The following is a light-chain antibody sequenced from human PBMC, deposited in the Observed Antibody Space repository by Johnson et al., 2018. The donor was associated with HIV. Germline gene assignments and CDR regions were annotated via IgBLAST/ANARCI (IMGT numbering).Light chain of an antibody. Sequence: QSVLTQPPSVSAAPGQKVTISCSGSSSNIGNNYVSWYQQLPGTAPKLLIYDNNKRPSGIPDRFSGSKSGTSATLGITGLQTGDEADYYCGTLDSSLSACAFGSGTMVTVL. CDR2: DNN. V-gene: IGLV1-51*01. J-gene: IGLJ1*01. CDR1: SSNIGNNY. CDR3: GTLDSSLSACA.